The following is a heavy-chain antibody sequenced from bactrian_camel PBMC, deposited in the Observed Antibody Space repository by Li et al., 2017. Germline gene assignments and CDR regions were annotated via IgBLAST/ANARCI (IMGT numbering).Heavy chain of an antibody. V-gene: IGHV3S53*01. Sequence: HVQLVESGGGSVQAGGSLKLSCVATGFTYPFSAHYLGWFRQAPGKEREGVAAIDSDGKTTYADSVKGRFTISKDNAKNTLYLQMNSLKPEDTAMYYCAAFGWGRISYSNGASCLSPAGNYWGQGTQVTVS. J-gene: IGHJ4*01. CDR3: AAFGWGRISYSNGASCLSPAGNY. CDR1: GFTYPFSAHY. CDR2: IDSDGKT. D-gene: IGHD5*01.